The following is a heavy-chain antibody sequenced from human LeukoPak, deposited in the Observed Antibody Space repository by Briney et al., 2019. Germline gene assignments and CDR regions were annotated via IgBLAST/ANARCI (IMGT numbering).Heavy chain of an antibody. Sequence: PGGSLRLSCAASGFTFRTYAVDWVRQAPGKGLQWVSVIYSGGSTYYADSVKGRFTISRDNSKNTVYLQMNSLRAEDTAVYYCARDVVGPNRWVYGMDVWGQGTTVTVSS. V-gene: IGHV3-53*01. CDR2: IYSGGST. J-gene: IGHJ6*02. D-gene: IGHD3/OR15-3a*01. CDR3: ARDVVGPNRWVYGMDV. CDR1: GFTFRTYA.